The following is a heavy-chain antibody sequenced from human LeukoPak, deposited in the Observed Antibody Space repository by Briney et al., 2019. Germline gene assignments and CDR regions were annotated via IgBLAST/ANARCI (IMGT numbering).Heavy chain of an antibody. J-gene: IGHJ4*02. V-gene: IGHV3-30*04. Sequence: GRSLRLSCAASGFTFSSYPMHWVRQAPGKGLEWVAVISYDGSKKYNADSVKDRFTISRDNSRNTLYLQMNSLRAEDTAVYYCGRDGGPYGSVSYLDCWRQGTLLSVSS. D-gene: IGHD3-10*01. CDR2: ISYDGSKK. CDR1: GFTFSSYP. CDR3: GRDGGPYGSVSYLDC.